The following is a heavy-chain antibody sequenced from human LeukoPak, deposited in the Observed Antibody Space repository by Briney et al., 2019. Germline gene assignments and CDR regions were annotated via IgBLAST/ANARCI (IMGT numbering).Heavy chain of an antibody. CDR3: ARDQKYYYDSSGYGY. D-gene: IGHD3-22*01. CDR1: GFTFSSYW. CDR2: IKQDGSEK. V-gene: IGHV3-7*01. Sequence: GGSLRLSCAASGFTFSSYWMSWVRQAPGKGLEWVANIKQDGSEKYYVDSVEGRFTISRDNAKNSLYLQMNSLRAEDTAVYYCARDQKYYYDSSGYGYWGQGTLVTVSS. J-gene: IGHJ4*02.